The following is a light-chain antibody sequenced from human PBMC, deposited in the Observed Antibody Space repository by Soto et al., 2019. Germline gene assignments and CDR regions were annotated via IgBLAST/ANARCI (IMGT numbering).Light chain of an antibody. J-gene: IGKJ5*01. CDR1: QSLVHSDGIAY. Sequence: DVVMTQSPLSRPVTLGQPASISCRSNQSLVHSDGIAYFSWFQQRPGRSPSLLIYGASTRATGIPDRFSGSGSGTHFTLTISRLEPGDFAVYYCQHFGGTTFTFGQGTRLEIK. CDR2: GAS. V-gene: IGKV2-30*02. CDR3: QHFGGTTFT.